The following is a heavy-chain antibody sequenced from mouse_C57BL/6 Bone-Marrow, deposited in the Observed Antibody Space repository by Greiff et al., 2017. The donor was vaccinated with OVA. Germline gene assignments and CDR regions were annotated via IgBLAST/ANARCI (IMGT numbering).Heavy chain of an antibody. CDR3: AKRGLPYAMDY. V-gene: IGHV1-81*01. Sequence: LVESGAELARPGASVKLSCKASGYTFTSYGISWVKQRTGQGLEWIGEIYPRSGNTYYNEKFKGKATLTADKSSSTAYMELRSLTSEDSAVYFCAKRGLPYAMDYWGQGTSVTVSS. CDR1: GYTFTSYG. J-gene: IGHJ4*01. CDR2: IYPRSGNT. D-gene: IGHD2-2*01.